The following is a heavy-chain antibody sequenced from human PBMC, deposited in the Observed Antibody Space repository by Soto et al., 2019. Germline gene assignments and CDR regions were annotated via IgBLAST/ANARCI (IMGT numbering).Heavy chain of an antibody. Sequence: PAWCVRHTFTSSRCIDVGYRLSWYRKAPGKGLEWVGFIRSKAYGGTTEYAASVKGRFTISRDDSKSIAYLQMNSLKTEDTAVYYCTSPPDYYYYYGMGVWRQ. CDR2: IRSKAYGGTT. V-gene: IGHV3-49*03. CDR1: RCIDVGYR. CDR3: TSPPDYYYYYGMGV. J-gene: IGHJ6*02.